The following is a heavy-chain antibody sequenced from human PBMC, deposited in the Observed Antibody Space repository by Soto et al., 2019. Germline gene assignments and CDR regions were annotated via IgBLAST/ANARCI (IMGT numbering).Heavy chain of an antibody. V-gene: IGHV1-2*02. D-gene: IGHD2-15*01. Sequence: QVQLVQSGAEVKKPGASMKVSCKASGYTFSDYYMHWVRQAPGQGLECMGWISPNNGATNYAQKFQDRVTMTRDASITTAYMELSRLRSDDTAVYYCARGGEFCSTGSCNSSLGDAFDVWARGQRSPSLQ. CDR3: ARGGEFCSTGSCNSSLGDAFDV. CDR2: ISPNNGAT. J-gene: IGHJ3*01. CDR1: GYTFSDYY.